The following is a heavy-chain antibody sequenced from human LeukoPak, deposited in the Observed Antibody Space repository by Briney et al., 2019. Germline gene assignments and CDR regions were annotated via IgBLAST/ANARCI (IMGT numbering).Heavy chain of an antibody. D-gene: IGHD6-19*01. CDR1: GGTFSSYA. Sequence: GASVKVSCKASGGTFSSYAISWVRQAPGQGLEWMGGIIPIFGTANYAQKFQGRGTITADESTSTAYMELSSLRSADTAVYYCARDETDSSGWYRGLDYWGQGTLVTVSS. CDR3: ARDETDSSGWYRGLDY. J-gene: IGHJ4*02. V-gene: IGHV1-69*13. CDR2: IIPIFGTA.